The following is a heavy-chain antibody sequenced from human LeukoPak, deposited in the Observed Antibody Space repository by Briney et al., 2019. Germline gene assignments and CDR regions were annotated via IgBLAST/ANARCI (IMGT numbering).Heavy chain of an antibody. CDR1: GFTFNSYA. Sequence: PGGSLRLSCAASGFTFNSYAMNWVRQAPGQGLECVSAISDSGSKTYYADSVKGRFTISRDNSKNTLYLQMNSLRAEDTAVYYCAKRILTGYPNYGMDVWGKGTTVTASS. CDR3: AKRILTGYPNYGMDV. J-gene: IGHJ6*04. V-gene: IGHV3-23*01. D-gene: IGHD3-9*01. CDR2: ISDSGSKT.